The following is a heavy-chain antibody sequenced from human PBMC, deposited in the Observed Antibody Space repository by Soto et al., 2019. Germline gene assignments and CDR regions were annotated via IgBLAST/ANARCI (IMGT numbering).Heavy chain of an antibody. CDR3: ARDRDDYGSGNYYNRIYF. V-gene: IGHV1-69*01. D-gene: IGHD3-10*01. Sequence: QVQLVQSGAEVKKPGSSLKVSCKASGGIFSTYAISWLRQAPGQGLEWMGGIIPLFGTPNYAQRFQGRVTITADESTSTAYMELSRPRSENTAVYYCARDRDDYGSGNYYNRIYFWGQGTLVTFSS. CDR1: GGIFSTYA. J-gene: IGHJ4*02. CDR2: IIPLFGTP.